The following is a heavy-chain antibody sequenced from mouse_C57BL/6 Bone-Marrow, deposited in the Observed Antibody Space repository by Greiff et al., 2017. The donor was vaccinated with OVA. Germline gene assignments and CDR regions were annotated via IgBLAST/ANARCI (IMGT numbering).Heavy chain of an antibody. CDR1: GFTFSSYG. J-gene: IGHJ2*01. D-gene: IGHD2-4*01. CDR2: ISSGGSYT. Sequence: EVQVVESGGDLVKPGGSLKLSCAASGFTFSSYGMSWVRQTPDKRLEWVATISSGGSYTYYPDSVKGRFTISRDNAKNTLYLQMSSLKSEDTAMYYCARQGLRAYYFDYWGQGTTLTVSS. CDR3: ARQGLRAYYFDY. V-gene: IGHV5-6*01.